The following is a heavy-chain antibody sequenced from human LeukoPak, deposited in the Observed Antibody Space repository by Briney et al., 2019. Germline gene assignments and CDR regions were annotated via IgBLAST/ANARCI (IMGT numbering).Heavy chain of an antibody. CDR2: ISGSGDNT. J-gene: IGHJ4*02. CDR3: ARVYDSSGYYFMYPLDY. CDR1: GFTFSSHG. Sequence: GGSLRLSCAASGFTFSSHGMSWVRQAPGKGLEWVSTISGSGDNTYYADSVKGRFTISRDNSKNTLYLQMNSLRAEDTAVYYCARVYDSSGYYFMYPLDYWGQGTLVTVSS. V-gene: IGHV3-23*01. D-gene: IGHD3-22*01.